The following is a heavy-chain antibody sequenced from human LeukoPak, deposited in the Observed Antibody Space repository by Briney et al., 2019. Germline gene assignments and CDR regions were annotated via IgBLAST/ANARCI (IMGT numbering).Heavy chain of an antibody. CDR2: IYLYGTT. Sequence: SETLSLTCSVSIGSISSSKWWSWVRQSPVKGLEWIGEIYLYGTTNYNPSFTSRVTMSVDRSRNQFSLKLTSVTAADTAVYYCARQKWEQQGRDYYFNGLDVWGPGTTVIVSS. D-gene: IGHD1/OR15-1a*01. V-gene: IGHV4-4*02. J-gene: IGHJ6*02. CDR1: IGSISSSKW. CDR3: ARQKWEQQGRDYYFNGLDV.